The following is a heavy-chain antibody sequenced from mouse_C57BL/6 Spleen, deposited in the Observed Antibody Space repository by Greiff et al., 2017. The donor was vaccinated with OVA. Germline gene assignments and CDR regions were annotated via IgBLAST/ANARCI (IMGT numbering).Heavy chain of an antibody. CDR3: ARSSDGVLDY. Sequence: QVHVKQSGAELARPGASVKLSCKASGYTFTSYGISWVKQRTGQGLEWIGEIYPRSGNTYYNEKFKGKATLTADKSSSTAYMELRSLTSEDSAVYFCARSSDGVLDYWGQGTTLTVSS. CDR2: IYPRSGNT. V-gene: IGHV1-81*01. CDR1: GYTFTSYG. D-gene: IGHD1-1*02. J-gene: IGHJ2*01.